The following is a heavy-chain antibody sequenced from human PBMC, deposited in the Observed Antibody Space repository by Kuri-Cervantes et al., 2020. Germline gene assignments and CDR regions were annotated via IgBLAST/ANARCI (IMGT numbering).Heavy chain of an antibody. CDR2: VSWNSGTI. Sequence: SLKISCAASGFTFSNSDMNWVRQAPGKGLEWVSGVSWNSGTIAYADSVKGRFTISRDNAKNSLYLQMNSLRAEDTALYYCAKDLGPVVTARQAYWGQGTLVTVSS. CDR3: AKDLGPVVTARQAY. J-gene: IGHJ4*02. D-gene: IGHD2-21*02. V-gene: IGHV3-9*01. CDR1: GFTFSNSD.